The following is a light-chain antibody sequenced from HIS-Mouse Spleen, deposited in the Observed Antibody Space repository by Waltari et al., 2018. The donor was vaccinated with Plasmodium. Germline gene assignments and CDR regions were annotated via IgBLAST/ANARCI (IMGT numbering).Light chain of an antibody. V-gene: IGLV6-57*02. CDR3: QSYDSSTWV. CDR1: SGSIASNY. J-gene: IGLJ3*02. Sequence: NFMLTQPHSVSESPGKTVTISCTGSSGSIASNYVQWYQQRPGSAPTTVSYEDNQRPSGVPDRFSGSIDSSSNSAYLTISGLKTEDEADYYCQSYDSSTWVFGGGTKLTVL. CDR2: EDN.